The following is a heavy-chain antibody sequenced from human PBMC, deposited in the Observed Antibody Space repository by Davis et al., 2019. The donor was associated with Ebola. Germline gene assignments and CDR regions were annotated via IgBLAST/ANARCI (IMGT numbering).Heavy chain of an antibody. D-gene: IGHD6-19*01. CDR1: GDSVSSNSVV. CDR2: TYYRSKWYN. CDR3: ARGGWASGVDV. V-gene: IGHV6-1*01. J-gene: IGHJ6*02. Sequence: SETLSLTCAISGDSVSSNSVVWNWSRQYPSSGLEWLGRTYYRSKWYNAYAVSMKSRMTINPDTSSNQFSLQLNSVIPEDTAVYYCARGGWASGVDVWGQGTTVTVSS.